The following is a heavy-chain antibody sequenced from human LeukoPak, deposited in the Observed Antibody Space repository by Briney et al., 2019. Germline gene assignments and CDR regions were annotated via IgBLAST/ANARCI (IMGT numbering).Heavy chain of an antibody. Sequence: PGGSLRLSCAASGFTFSSYGMHWVRQAPGKGLEWVAFIRYDGSNKYYADSVKGRFTFSRDNSKNTLYLQMNSLRAEDTAVYYCAKGRLSPFQHWGQGTLVTVSS. J-gene: IGHJ1*01. D-gene: IGHD2-2*01. CDR2: IRYDGSNK. V-gene: IGHV3-30*02. CDR3: AKGRLSPFQH. CDR1: GFTFSSYG.